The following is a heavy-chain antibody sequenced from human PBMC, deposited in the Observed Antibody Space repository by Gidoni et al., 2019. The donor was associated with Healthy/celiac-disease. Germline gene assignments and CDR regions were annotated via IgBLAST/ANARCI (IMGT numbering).Heavy chain of an antibody. CDR2: IDWDDDK. V-gene: IGHV2-70*15. Sequence: QVTLRESGPALVKPTQTLTLTCTFSGFSLSTSGMCVSWIRQPPGKALEWLARIDWDDDKYYSTSLKTRLTISKDTSKNQVVFTMTNMDPVDTATYYCARHLYSSGWYGGYYYYGMDVWGQGTTVTVSS. J-gene: IGHJ6*02. D-gene: IGHD6-19*01. CDR3: ARHLYSSGWYGGYYYYGMDV. CDR1: GFSLSTSGMC.